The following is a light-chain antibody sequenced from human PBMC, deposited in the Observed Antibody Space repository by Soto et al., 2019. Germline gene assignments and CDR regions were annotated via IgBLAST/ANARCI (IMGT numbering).Light chain of an antibody. CDR3: LQVYSFPRT. V-gene: IGKV1-12*01. CDR2: AAS. Sequence: DLEISQSASSVYASIGDRATITCRASQDIGRRLAWFQQKPGKAPKYLIQAASSLQGGVPSTFSGSGSGTDFTLTINTLHPEDFATYYCLQVYSFPRTFGQGTKVDIK. J-gene: IGKJ1*01. CDR1: QDIGRR.